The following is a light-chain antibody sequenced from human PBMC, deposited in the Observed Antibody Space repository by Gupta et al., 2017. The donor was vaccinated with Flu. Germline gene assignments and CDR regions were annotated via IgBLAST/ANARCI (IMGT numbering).Light chain of an antibody. CDR3: SSYAGSMIGGV. CDR2: EDT. J-gene: IGLJ3*02. V-gene: IGLV2-23*01. Sequence: QSALAQPASVTGSPGQSITIPCTGTSNDVGNYNLVSWYQQLPGKAPRLIIYEDTRRPSGVSTRFSGSKSGTTASLTISGLQAEDGADYYCSSYAGSMIGGVFGGGTKLTVL. CDR1: SNDVGNYNL.